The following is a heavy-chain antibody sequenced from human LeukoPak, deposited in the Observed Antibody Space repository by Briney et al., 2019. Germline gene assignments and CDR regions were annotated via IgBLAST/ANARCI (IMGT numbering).Heavy chain of an antibody. D-gene: IGHD6-6*01. CDR3: AKACSSSPGDFDI. V-gene: IGHV3-30*18. CDR1: GFTYSTHA. J-gene: IGHJ3*02. CDR2: ISYDGSNK. Sequence: GGSLRLSCAASGFTYSTHAMTWVRQAPGKGLEWVAVISYDGSNKYYADSVKGRFTISRDNSKNTLYLQMNSLRAEDTAVYYCAKACSSSPGDFDIWGQGTMVTVSS.